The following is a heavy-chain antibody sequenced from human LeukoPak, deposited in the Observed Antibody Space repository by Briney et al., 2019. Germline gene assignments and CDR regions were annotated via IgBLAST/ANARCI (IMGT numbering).Heavy chain of an antibody. Sequence: SGPTLLNPTQTLTLTCTFPGFSLSTREMCVSWIRQPPVEAVEALARIDWDDDKYYSTSLKTRLTISKDTSKNQVVLTMTNMDPVDTATYYCARTLDYDSSGYHDYWGQGTLVTVSS. CDR1: GFSLSTREMC. V-gene: IGHV2-70*11. CDR2: IDWDDDK. D-gene: IGHD3-22*01. CDR3: ARTLDYDSSGYHDY. J-gene: IGHJ4*02.